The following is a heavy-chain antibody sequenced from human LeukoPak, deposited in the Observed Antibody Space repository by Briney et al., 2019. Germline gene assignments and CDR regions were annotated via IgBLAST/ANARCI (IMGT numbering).Heavy chain of an antibody. V-gene: IGHV3-74*01. D-gene: IGHD4-17*01. CDR3: ARGDDKVPTVTGY. CDR2: INSDGSNT. J-gene: IGHJ4*02. CDR1: GFTFSSYA. Sequence: GGSLRLSCAASGFTFSSYAMHWVRQAPGKGLVWVSRINSDGSNTSYADSVKGRFTNSRDNAKNTLYLQMNSLSAEDTAVYYCARGDDKVPTVTGYWGQGTLVTVSS.